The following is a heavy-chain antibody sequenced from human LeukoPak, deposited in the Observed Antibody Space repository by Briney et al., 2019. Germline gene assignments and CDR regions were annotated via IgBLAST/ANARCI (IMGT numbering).Heavy chain of an antibody. Sequence: ASVKVSCKASGYTFTSYYMHWVRQAPGQGLEWMGIINPSGGSTSYAQKFQGRVTMTRDTSTSTVYMELSSLRSEDTAVYYCARPSRDGYNYDAFDIWGRGTMVTVSS. CDR1: GYTFTSYY. CDR2: INPSGGST. D-gene: IGHD5-24*01. V-gene: IGHV1-46*01. CDR3: ARPSRDGYNYDAFDI. J-gene: IGHJ3*02.